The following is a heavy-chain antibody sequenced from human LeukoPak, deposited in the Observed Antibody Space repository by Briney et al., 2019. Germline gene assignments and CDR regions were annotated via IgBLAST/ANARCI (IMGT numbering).Heavy chain of an antibody. J-gene: IGHJ4*02. V-gene: IGHV3-48*01. CDR2: ISRDSDIR. CDR3: AKIAVQNFDY. Sequence: PGGSLTLSCAASGFIFGRDSMNWVRQAPGRGLEWISYISRDSDIRYYADSVKGRFTISRDNSKNTLYLQMNSLRAEDTAVYYCAKIAVQNFDYWGQGTLVTVSS. CDR1: GFIFGRDS. D-gene: IGHD2-21*01.